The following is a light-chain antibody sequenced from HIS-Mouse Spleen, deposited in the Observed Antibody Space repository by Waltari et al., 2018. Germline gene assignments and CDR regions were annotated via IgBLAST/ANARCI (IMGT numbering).Light chain of an antibody. J-gene: IGLJ1*01. CDR1: SSNIGSNT. V-gene: IGLV2-23*01. CDR3: CSYAGSSTYV. CDR2: EGS. Sequence: QSVLTQPPSASGTPGQRVTISCSGSSSNIGSNTVNWYQQHPGKAPKLMIYEGSKRPSGVSNRFSGSKSGNTASLTISGLQAEDEADNYCCSYAGSSTYVFGTGTKVTVL.